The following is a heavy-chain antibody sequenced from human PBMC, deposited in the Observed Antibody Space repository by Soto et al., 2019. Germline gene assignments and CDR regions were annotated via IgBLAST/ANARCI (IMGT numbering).Heavy chain of an antibody. CDR3: ARYSSGWRGYYYYYYGMDV. D-gene: IGHD6-19*01. Sequence: SETLSLTCTVSGGSISSYYWSWIRQPPGKGLEWIGYIYYSGSTNYNPSLKSRVTISVDTSKNQFSLKLSSVTAADTAVYYCARYSSGWRGYYYYYYGMDVWGQGTTVTVSS. V-gene: IGHV4-59*01. J-gene: IGHJ6*02. CDR1: GGSISSYY. CDR2: IYYSGST.